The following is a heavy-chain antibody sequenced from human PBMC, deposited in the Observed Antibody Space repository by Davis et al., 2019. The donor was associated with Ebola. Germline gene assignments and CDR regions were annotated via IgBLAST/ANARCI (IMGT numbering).Heavy chain of an antibody. CDR2: IKQDGSEK. Sequence: GGSLRLSCAASGFTSSNYGMSWVRQAPGKGLEWVANIKQDGSEKYYVDSVKGRFTISSDNAKNSLYLQMNSLRAEDTAVYYCARVGDYGDYFFSNYGMDVWGQGTTVTVSS. J-gene: IGHJ6*02. CDR3: ARVGDYGDYFFSNYGMDV. CDR1: GFTSSNYG. D-gene: IGHD4-17*01. V-gene: IGHV3-7*01.